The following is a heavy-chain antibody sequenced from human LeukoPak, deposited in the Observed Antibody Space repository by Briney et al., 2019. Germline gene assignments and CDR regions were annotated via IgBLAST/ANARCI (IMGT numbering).Heavy chain of an antibody. CDR2: INWSDGNT. CDR3: ARGGPDIVVPRPLDY. Sequence: GGSLRLSCAASGFTFDDYGMSWVRQAPGKGLEWVSSINWSDGNTGYADSEKGRLTISRDNAKNSLYLQMNSLRVEDTALYYCARGGPDIVVPRPLDYWGQGTLVTVSS. J-gene: IGHJ4*02. D-gene: IGHD2-15*01. CDR1: GFTFDDYG. V-gene: IGHV3-20*04.